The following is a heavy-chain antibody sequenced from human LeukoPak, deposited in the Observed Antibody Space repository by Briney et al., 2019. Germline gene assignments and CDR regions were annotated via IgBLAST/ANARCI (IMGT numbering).Heavy chain of an antibody. CDR2: THNNGDS. D-gene: IGHD1-14*01. CDR3: ARQPAGTAAFDI. Sequence: PSETLSLTCTVSGASIDSHYWSWIRQPPGKGLEWIGYTHNNGDSNYNPSLKSRLTISVDTSKNEVSLVLTSVTAADTALYYCARQPAGTAAFDIWAQGTMVIVSA. J-gene: IGHJ3*02. CDR1: GASIDSHY. V-gene: IGHV4-59*08.